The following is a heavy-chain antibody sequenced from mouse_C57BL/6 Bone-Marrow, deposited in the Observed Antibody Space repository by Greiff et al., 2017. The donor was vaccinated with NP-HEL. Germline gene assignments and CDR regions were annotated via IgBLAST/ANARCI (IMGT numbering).Heavy chain of an antibody. J-gene: IGHJ3*01. CDR1: GYTFTSYW. CDR3: ARGDYDYY. D-gene: IGHD2-4*01. V-gene: IGHV1-50*01. Sequence: QVQLKESGAELVKPGASVKLSCKASGYTFTSYWMQWVKQRPGQGLEWIGEIDPSDSYTNYNQKFKGKATLTVDTSSSTAYMQLSSLTSEDSAVYYCARGDYDYYWGQGTLVTVSA. CDR2: IDPSDSYT.